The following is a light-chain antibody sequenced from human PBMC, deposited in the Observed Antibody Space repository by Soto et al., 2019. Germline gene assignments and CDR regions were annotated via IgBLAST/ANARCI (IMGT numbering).Light chain of an antibody. V-gene: IGKV3D-15*01. Sequence: EIVMTQSPATLSVSPGERATLSCRASQGVSSTLAWFQQKPGQTPRLLVYAASTRAAGIPARFSGSGSGTEFTLTISSLQSEDVAVYYCQQYKQWPLTFGGGTKMDIK. J-gene: IGKJ4*01. CDR3: QQYKQWPLT. CDR2: AAS. CDR1: QGVSST.